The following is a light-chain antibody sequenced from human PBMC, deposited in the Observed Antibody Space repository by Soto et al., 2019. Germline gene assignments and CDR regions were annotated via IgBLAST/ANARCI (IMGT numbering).Light chain of an antibody. CDR1: SSDIGYYNY. J-gene: IGLJ2*01. Sequence: QSALTQPASVSGSPGQSITISCTGTSSDIGYYNYVSWYQQHPGKAPKPMIYEVRTRPSGVSNRFSGSKSDNTASLTISGLQAEDEADYYCCSYTSSNPVIFGGGTKLTVL. CDR2: EVR. V-gene: IGLV2-14*01. CDR3: CSYTSSNPVI.